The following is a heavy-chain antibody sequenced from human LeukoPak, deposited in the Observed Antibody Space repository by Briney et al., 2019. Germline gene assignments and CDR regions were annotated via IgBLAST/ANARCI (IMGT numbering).Heavy chain of an antibody. CDR3: ARDRQKATYGDYQDWFDP. CDR1: GFTFSSYS. Sequence: GGSLRLSCAASGFTFSSYSMNWVRQAPGKGLEWVSSISSSSSYIYYADSVKGRFTISRDNAKNSLYLQMNSLRAEETAVYYCARDRQKATYGDYQDWFDPWGQGTLVTVSS. J-gene: IGHJ5*02. CDR2: ISSSSSYI. V-gene: IGHV3-21*01. D-gene: IGHD4-17*01.